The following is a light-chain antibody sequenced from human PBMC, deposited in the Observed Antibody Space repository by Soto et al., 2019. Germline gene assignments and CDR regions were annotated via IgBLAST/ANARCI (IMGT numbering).Light chain of an antibody. J-gene: IGKJ1*01. Sequence: DIEMTQSPSTLSASVGDRVTITCRSSQNISTRLAWYQQKSGKAPKLLISDVSNLESGVPSRFSGSGSGTEFSLSIRSLQPDDFATYYCQQYDSYRTFGQGTKVDIK. CDR3: QQYDSYRT. V-gene: IGKV1-5*01. CDR1: QNISTR. CDR2: DVS.